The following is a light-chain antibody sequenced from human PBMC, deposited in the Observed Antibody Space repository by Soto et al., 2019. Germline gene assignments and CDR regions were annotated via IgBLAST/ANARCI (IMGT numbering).Light chain of an antibody. J-gene: IGKJ2*01. CDR2: AAS. CDR3: QQSYSAPYI. Sequence: DNQMTQSPSSLSASVGDRVTITCRASQSIYSSLNWYHQKPGKAPKLLIYAASNLQSGVPSRFSGSGSGTDFTLSISSLQPEDFATYYCQQSYSAPYIFGQGTKLEI. V-gene: IGKV1-39*01. CDR1: QSIYSS.